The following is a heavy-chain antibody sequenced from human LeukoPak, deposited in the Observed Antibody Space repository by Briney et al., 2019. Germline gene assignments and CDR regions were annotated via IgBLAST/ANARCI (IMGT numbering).Heavy chain of an antibody. CDR3: ARDPSAAAGFFDF. D-gene: IGHD6-13*01. V-gene: IGHV4-4*02. Sequence: SETLSLTCAVSGGSISSSNWWSWVRQPPGKGLEWIGEIYHSGSTNYNPSLKSRVTISVDKSKNQFSLKLSSVTAADTAVYYCARDPSAAAGFFDFWGQGTLVTVSS. CDR1: GGSISSSNW. J-gene: IGHJ4*02. CDR2: IYHSGST.